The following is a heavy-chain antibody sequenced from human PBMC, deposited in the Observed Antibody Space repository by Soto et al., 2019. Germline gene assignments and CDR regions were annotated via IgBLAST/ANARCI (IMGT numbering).Heavy chain of an antibody. V-gene: IGHV1-69*02. Sequence: QVQLVQSGAEVKKPGSSVKVSCKASGGTFSSYTISWVRQAPGQGLEWMGRIIPILGIANYAQKFQGRVTITADKSTSTAYMELGSLRSEDTAVYYCARGGTGSGYPHIEYYYYYGMDVWGQGTTVTVS. D-gene: IGHD3-22*01. CDR1: GGTFSSYT. CDR2: IIPILGIA. J-gene: IGHJ6*02. CDR3: ARGGTGSGYPHIEYYYYYGMDV.